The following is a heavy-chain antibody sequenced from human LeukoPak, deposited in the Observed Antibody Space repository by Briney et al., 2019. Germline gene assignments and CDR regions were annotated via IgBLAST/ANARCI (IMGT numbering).Heavy chain of an antibody. V-gene: IGHV1-69*04. CDR1: GGTFSSYA. CDR3: ARCLDPSALDY. Sequence: ASVKVSCKASGGTFSSYAISWVRQAPGQWLEWMGRIIPILGIANYAQKFQGRVTITADKSTSTAYMELSSLRSEDTAVYYCARCLDPSALDYWGQGTLVTVSS. J-gene: IGHJ4*02. CDR2: IIPILGIA.